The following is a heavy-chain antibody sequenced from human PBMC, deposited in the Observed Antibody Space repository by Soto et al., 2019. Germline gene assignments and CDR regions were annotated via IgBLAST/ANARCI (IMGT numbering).Heavy chain of an antibody. CDR2: MWSDGSNE. V-gene: IGHV3-33*01. J-gene: IGHJ5*02. CDR3: ARQGPFCYGGSCHYNWFDP. CDR1: GFTFSSHA. Sequence: QVQLVESGGGVVQPGRSLRLSCAASGFTFSSHAMHWVRQAPGKGLEWVAVMWSDGSNEYYADSVKGRFTIFRDNSKDTLFLQMNSLRAEDTAVYYCARQGPFCYGGSCHYNWFDPWGQGTLVTVSS. D-gene: IGHD2-15*01.